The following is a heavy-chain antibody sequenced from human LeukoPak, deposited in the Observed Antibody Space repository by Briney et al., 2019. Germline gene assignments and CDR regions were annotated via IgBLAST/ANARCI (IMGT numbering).Heavy chain of an antibody. Sequence: GGSLRLSCTASGFSFGDYGLSWVRQAPGKGLEWVALIRSKTFGGTTEYAASVKGRFTISRDDSKSLAYLQMNSLKTEDTAVYFCTRNYDPLTGSYNGRYYFDYWGQGTLVTVSS. D-gene: IGHD3-9*01. J-gene: IGHJ4*02. CDR1: GFSFGDYG. V-gene: IGHV3-49*04. CDR2: IRSKTFGGTT. CDR3: TRNYDPLTGSYNGRYYFDY.